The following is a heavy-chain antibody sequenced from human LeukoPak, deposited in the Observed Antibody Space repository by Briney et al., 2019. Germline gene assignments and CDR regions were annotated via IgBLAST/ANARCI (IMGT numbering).Heavy chain of an antibody. CDR3: ARIVPAAMELAGAFDI. Sequence: SETLSLTCTVSGGSISGDSWSWIRQPPGKGLEWIGYIYYSGSTNYNPSLKSRVTISVDTSKNQFSLKLSSVTAADTTVYYCARIVPAAMELAGAFDIWGQGTMVTVSS. D-gene: IGHD2-2*01. CDR1: GGSISGDS. J-gene: IGHJ3*02. CDR2: IYYSGST. V-gene: IGHV4-59*01.